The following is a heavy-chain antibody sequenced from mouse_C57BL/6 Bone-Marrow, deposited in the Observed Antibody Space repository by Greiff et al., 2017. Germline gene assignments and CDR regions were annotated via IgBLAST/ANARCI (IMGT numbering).Heavy chain of an antibody. Sequence: QVQLQQSGAELVKPGASVKLSCKASGYTFTSYWMQWVKQRPGQGLEWIGEIDPSDSYTNYNQKFKGKATLTVDTSSSTAYMQLSSLTSEDSAVYYCARGGIWELRYFDVWAQGPRSPSPQ. CDR2: IDPSDSYT. CDR1: GYTFTSYW. V-gene: IGHV1-50*01. CDR3: ARGGIWELRYFDV. D-gene: IGHD2-1*01. J-gene: IGHJ1*03.